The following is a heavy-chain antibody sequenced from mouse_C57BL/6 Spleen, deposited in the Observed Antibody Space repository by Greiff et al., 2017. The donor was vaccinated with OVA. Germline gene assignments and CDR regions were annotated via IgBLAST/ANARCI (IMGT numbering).Heavy chain of an antibody. CDR2: IDPSDSYT. CDR3: ARAGYYGSSYEYFDV. Sequence: QVQLQQPGAELVMPGASVKLSCKASGYTFTSYWMHWVKQRPGQGLEWIGEIDPSDSYTNYNQKFKGKSTLTVDKSSSTAYMQLSSLTSEDSAVYYCARAGYYGSSYEYFDVWGTGTTVTVSS. J-gene: IGHJ1*03. V-gene: IGHV1-69*01. CDR1: GYTFTSYW. D-gene: IGHD1-1*01.